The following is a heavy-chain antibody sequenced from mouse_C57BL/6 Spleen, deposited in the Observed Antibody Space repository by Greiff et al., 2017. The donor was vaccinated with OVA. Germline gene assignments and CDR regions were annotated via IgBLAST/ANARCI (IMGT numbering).Heavy chain of an antibody. CDR2: IDPSDSYT. CDR3: ARRGSSGYGAY. V-gene: IGHV1-59*01. J-gene: IGHJ3*01. D-gene: IGHD3-1*01. CDR1: GYTFTSYW. Sequence: QVQLQQPGAELVRPGTSVKLSCKASGYTFTSYWMHWVKQRPGQGLEWIGVIDPSDSYTTSNQKFKGKATWTVDTSSSTSYMQLSSLTSEDSAVYYCARRGSSGYGAYWGQGTLVTVSA.